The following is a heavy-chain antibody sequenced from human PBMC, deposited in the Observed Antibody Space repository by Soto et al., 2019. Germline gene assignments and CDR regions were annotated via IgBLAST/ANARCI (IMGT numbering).Heavy chain of an antibody. Sequence: QITLKESGPTLVKPTQTLTLTCTFSGFSFNTTGVGVGWIRQPPGKALEWLAIIYWDEDKRYSPSLKSRLTITKDTTKTQVVLTVTNMDPVDTATSFCAHRAVLCSGGTCYSHPFDSWGQGTLVTVSS. J-gene: IGHJ4*02. CDR1: GFSFNTTGVG. V-gene: IGHV2-5*02. CDR3: AHRAVLCSGGTCYSHPFDS. D-gene: IGHD2-15*01. CDR2: IYWDEDK.